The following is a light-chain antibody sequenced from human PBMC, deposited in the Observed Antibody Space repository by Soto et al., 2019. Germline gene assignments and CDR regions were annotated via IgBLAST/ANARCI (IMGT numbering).Light chain of an antibody. J-gene: IGKJ1*01. Sequence: DIQMTQSPSTLSASVGDRVIITCRASQSISSWLAWYQQKPGKAPNLLIYKASALKSGVPSRFSGSGSGTEFTLIISSLQPDDFATYYCQQYDNDSWTFGQGTKVEIK. CDR2: KAS. CDR1: QSISSW. V-gene: IGKV1-5*03. CDR3: QQYDNDSWT.